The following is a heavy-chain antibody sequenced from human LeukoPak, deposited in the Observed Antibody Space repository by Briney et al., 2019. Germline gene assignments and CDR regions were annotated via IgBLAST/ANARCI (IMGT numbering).Heavy chain of an antibody. CDR2: ISGSGGST. CDR3: AKEGYSSSSNYYYYMDV. Sequence: PGGSLRLSCAASGFTFSSYAMSWVRQAPGKGLEWVSAISGSGGSTYYADSVKGRFTISRDNSKNTLYLQMNSLRAEDTAVYYCAKEGYSSSSNYYYYMDVWGKGTTVTVSS. J-gene: IGHJ6*03. D-gene: IGHD6-6*01. CDR1: GFTFSSYA. V-gene: IGHV3-23*01.